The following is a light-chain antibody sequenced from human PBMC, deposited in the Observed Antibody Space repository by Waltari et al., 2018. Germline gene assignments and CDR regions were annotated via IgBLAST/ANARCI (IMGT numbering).Light chain of an antibody. CDR3: ASRGASKV. V-gene: IGLV2-8*01. CDR2: EVS. Sequence: QSALTQPPSAPGPPGQSVTISPTGTRSDVGAYQYVPGYQQPPGKPPRLLIYEVSKRAAGVPDRFSGSKSGDTASLTVSGLQAEDEADYYCASRGASKVFGGGTKLTVL. CDR1: RSDVGAYQY. J-gene: IGLJ2*01.